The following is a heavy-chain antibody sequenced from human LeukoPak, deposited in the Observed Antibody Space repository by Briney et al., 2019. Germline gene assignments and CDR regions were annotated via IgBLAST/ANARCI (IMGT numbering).Heavy chain of an antibody. D-gene: IGHD3-22*01. Sequence: GGSLRLSCAASGFTFSSYGMHWVRQAPGKGLEWVAFIRYDGSNKYYADSVKGRFTISRDNSKNTLYLQMNSLRAEDTAVYYCARQSITMTSPPDYWGQGTLVTVSS. V-gene: IGHV3-30*02. CDR2: IRYDGSNK. CDR3: ARQSITMTSPPDY. CDR1: GFTFSSYG. J-gene: IGHJ4*02.